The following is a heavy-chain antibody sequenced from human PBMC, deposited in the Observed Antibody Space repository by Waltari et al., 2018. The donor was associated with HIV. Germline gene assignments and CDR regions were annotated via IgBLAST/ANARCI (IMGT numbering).Heavy chain of an antibody. CDR3: ARGVPFLDYHNWFDP. J-gene: IGHJ5*02. D-gene: IGHD3-3*02. V-gene: IGHV4-34*02. CDR2: INHSGSA. Sequence: QVQLQQWGAGLLKPSETLSLTCAVYGGSFSGYSWSWIRQPPGKGLEWIGEINHSGSANYNPSLRSRVTISLDKSKNQFSLKVRSVTAADTAVFYCARGVPFLDYHNWFDPWGQGTLVTVSS. CDR1: GGSFSGYS.